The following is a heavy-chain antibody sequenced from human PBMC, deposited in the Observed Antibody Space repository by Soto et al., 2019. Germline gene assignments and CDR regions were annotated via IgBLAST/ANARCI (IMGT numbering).Heavy chain of an antibody. D-gene: IGHD5-18*01. CDR1: GFTFSSYG. J-gene: IGHJ6*02. CDR2: IWYYGSNK. V-gene: IGHV3-33*01. CDR3: ARDSKKIQLWLNLWDYYYGMDV. Sequence: PGGSLRLSCAASGFTFSSYGMHWVRQAPGKGLEWVAVIWYYGSNKYYADSVKGRFTISRDNSKNTLYLQMNSLRAEDTAVYYCARDSKKIQLWLNLWDYYYGMDVWGQGTTVTVSS.